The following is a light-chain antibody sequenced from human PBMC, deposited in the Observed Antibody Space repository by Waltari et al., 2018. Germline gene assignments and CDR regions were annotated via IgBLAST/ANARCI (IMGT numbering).Light chain of an antibody. CDR2: GAS. Sequence: EIVMTQSPATLSVSPGERATLSCRASQSISSNLAWYQQKPGQAPRLLIHGASIRATGIPARFSGSGSATEFTLTISILQSEDFAVYYCHQYNNWPPGTFGQGTKVEVK. J-gene: IGKJ1*01. CDR1: QSISSN. V-gene: IGKV3D-15*03. CDR3: HQYNNWPPGT.